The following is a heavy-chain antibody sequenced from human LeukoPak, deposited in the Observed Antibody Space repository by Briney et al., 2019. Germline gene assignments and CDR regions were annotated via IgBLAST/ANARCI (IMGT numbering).Heavy chain of an antibody. J-gene: IGHJ4*02. D-gene: IGHD3-22*01. Sequence: SETLSLTCTVSGGSISSGGYYWSWIRQHPGKGLEWIGYIYYSGSTYYNPSLKSRVTISVDTSKNQFSLKLSSVTAADTAVYYCARVAYDSSGYYGTNRYFDYWGQGTLVTVSS. V-gene: IGHV4-31*03. CDR3: ARVAYDSSGYYGTNRYFDY. CDR1: GGSISSGGYY. CDR2: IYYSGST.